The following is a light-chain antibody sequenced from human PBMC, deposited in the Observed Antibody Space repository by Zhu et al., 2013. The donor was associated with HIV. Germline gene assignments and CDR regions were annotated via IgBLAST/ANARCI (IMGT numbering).Light chain of an antibody. Sequence: DIVMTQSPDSLAVSLGERATINCKPSQSVLHSSNNKNFLAWYQQKPGQPPRLLIYWASTRDSGVPDRFSGGGSETDFTLTISSLQAEDVAIYYCQQYYTALTFGGGTKVEIK. CDR3: QQYYTALT. V-gene: IGKV4-1*01. CDR2: WAS. J-gene: IGKJ4*01. CDR1: QSVLHSSNNKNF.